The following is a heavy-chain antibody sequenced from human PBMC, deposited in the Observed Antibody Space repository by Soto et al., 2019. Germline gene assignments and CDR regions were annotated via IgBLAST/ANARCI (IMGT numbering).Heavy chain of an antibody. CDR3: ARVEVNCSGGSCYLFDY. V-gene: IGHV1-18*01. D-gene: IGHD2-15*01. J-gene: IGHJ4*02. CDR2: ISAYNGNT. CDR1: GYTFTSYG. Sequence: VSVKVSCKASGYTFTSYGISWVRQAPGQGLEWMGWISAYNGNTNYAQKLQGRVTMTTDTSTSTAYMELRSLRSDDTAVYYCARVEVNCSGGSCYLFDYWGQGTLVTVSS.